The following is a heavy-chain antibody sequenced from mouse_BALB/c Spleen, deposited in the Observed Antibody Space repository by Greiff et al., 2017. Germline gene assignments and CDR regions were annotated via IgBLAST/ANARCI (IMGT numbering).Heavy chain of an antibody. V-gene: IGHV1S81*02. CDR1: GYTFTSYY. D-gene: IGHD1-1*01. Sequence: VQLQQSGAELVKPGASVKLSCKASGYTFTSYYMYWVKQRPGQGLEWIGEINPSNGGTNFNEKFKSKATLTVDKSSSTAYMQLSSLTSEDSAVYYCTRGPYYGSTLYYFDYWGQGTTLTVSS. CDR2: INPSNGGT. J-gene: IGHJ2*01. CDR3: TRGPYYGSTLYYFDY.